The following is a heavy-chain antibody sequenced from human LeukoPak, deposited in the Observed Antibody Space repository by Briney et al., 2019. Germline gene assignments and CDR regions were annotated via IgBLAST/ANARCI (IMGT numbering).Heavy chain of an antibody. J-gene: IGHJ6*03. Sequence: GGSLRLSCAASGFTFSDYYMSWIRQAPGKGLEWVAVISYDGSNKYYADSVKGRFTISRDNSKNTLYLQMNSLRAEDTAVYYCARDQWAGLRDGYNYYYYYYMDVWGKGTTVTVSS. D-gene: IGHD5-24*01. CDR1: GFTFSDYY. V-gene: IGHV3-30*03. CDR2: ISYDGSNK. CDR3: ARDQWAGLRDGYNYYYYYYMDV.